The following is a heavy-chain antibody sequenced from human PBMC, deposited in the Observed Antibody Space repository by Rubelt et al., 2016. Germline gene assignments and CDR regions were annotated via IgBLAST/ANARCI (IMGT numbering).Heavy chain of an antibody. V-gene: IGHV5-51*01. Sequence: IEWMGIIYPGDSDTRYSPSFQGQVTISADKSISTAYLQWSSLKASDTAMYYCARVPRVGAARPHYYYYGMDVWGQGTTVTVSS. CDR2: IYPGDSDT. CDR3: ARVPRVGAARPHYYYYGMDV. D-gene: IGHD6-6*01. J-gene: IGHJ6*02.